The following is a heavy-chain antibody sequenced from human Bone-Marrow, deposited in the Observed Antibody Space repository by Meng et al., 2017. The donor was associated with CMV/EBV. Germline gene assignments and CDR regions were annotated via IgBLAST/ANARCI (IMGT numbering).Heavy chain of an antibody. D-gene: IGHD2-8*01. Sequence: SEPLSLTCTVPGGSISSSSYYWGWIRQPPGKGLEWIGSIHYSGSTYYNPSLKSRVTISVDTSKNQFSLKLSSVTAGDTGVYYCARDPRGPVYCTNGVCHVYYFDNWGQGTLVTVSS. CDR1: GGSISSSSYY. CDR3: ARDPRGPVYCTNGVCHVYYFDN. J-gene: IGHJ4*02. V-gene: IGHV4-39*07. CDR2: IHYSGST.